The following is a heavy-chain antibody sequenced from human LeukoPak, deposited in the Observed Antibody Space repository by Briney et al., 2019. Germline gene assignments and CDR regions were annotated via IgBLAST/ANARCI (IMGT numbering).Heavy chain of an antibody. V-gene: IGHV4-34*01. CDR2: INHSGST. Sequence: PSETLSLTCAVYGGSFSCYYWSWIRQPPGKGLEWIGEINHSGSTNYNPSLKSRVTISVDTSKNQFSLKLSSVTAADTAVYYCARHLSTSRYYYYYYMDVWGKGTTVTISS. CDR1: GGSFSCYY. CDR3: ARHLSTSRYYYYYYMDV. J-gene: IGHJ6*03. D-gene: IGHD2-2*01.